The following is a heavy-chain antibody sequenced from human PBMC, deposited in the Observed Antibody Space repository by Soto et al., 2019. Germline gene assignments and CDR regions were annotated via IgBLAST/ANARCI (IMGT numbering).Heavy chain of an antibody. CDR2: IYYSGST. CDR3: ARGGYDSSGYQYYFDY. J-gene: IGHJ4*02. D-gene: IGHD3-22*01. Sequence: PSETLSLTCTVSGGSISSYYWSWIRQPPGKGLEWIGYIYYSGSTNYNPSLKSRVTISVDTSKNQFSLKLSSVTAADTAVYYCARGGYDSSGYQYYFDYWGQGTLVTVSS. CDR1: GGSISSYY. V-gene: IGHV4-59*01.